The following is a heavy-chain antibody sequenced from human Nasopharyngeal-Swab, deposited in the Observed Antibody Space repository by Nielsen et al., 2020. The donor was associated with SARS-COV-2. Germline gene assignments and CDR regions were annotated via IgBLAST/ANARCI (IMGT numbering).Heavy chain of an antibody. Sequence: SETLSLTCAVYGGSFSGYYWSWIRQLPGKGLEWIGEINHSGSTNYNPSLKSRVTISVDTSKNQFSLKLSSVTAADTAVYYCARGPRGRRGHYGMDVWGQGTTVTVSS. CDR1: GGSFSGYY. D-gene: IGHD2-15*01. V-gene: IGHV4-34*01. CDR2: INHSGST. CDR3: ARGPRGRRGHYGMDV. J-gene: IGHJ6*02.